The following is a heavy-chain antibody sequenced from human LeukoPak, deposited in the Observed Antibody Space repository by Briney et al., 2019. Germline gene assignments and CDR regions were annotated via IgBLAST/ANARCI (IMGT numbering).Heavy chain of an antibody. J-gene: IGHJ6*03. CDR3: ARDPTRRPDIVVVPATSTPYYYYYMDV. D-gene: IGHD2-2*01. CDR1: GYTFTGYY. CDR2: INPNSGGT. Sequence: AASVKVSCKASGYTFTGYYMHWVRQAPGRGLEWMGWINPNSGGTNYAQKFQGRVTMTRDTSIDTAYMELSRLRSDDTAVYYCARDPTRRPDIVVVPATSTPYYYYYMDVWGKGTTVTVSS. V-gene: IGHV1-2*02.